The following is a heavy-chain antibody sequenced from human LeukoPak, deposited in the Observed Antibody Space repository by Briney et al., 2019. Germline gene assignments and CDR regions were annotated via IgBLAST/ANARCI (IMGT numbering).Heavy chain of an antibody. CDR3: ARDPWRVVEAGGDYYFDY. Sequence: ASVKVSCKASGYTFTSYYMHWVRQAPGQGLEWMGWINPNSGGTNYAQKFQGRVTMTRDTSISTAYMELSRLRSDDTAVYYCARDPWRVVEAGGDYYFDYWGQGTLVTVSS. D-gene: IGHD2-15*01. V-gene: IGHV1-2*02. CDR1: GYTFTSYY. J-gene: IGHJ4*02. CDR2: INPNSGGT.